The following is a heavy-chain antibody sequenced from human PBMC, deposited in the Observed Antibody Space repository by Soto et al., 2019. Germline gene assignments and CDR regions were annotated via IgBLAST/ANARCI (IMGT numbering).Heavy chain of an antibody. V-gene: IGHV3-74*01. D-gene: IGHD2-15*01. CDR2: IQNDGGST. J-gene: IGHJ4*02. CDR3: VRGGCSGAGCSAPLFDS. Sequence: PGGSLRLSCAASGFTFSSHWMHWVRQAPGRGLVWVSRIQNDGGSTSYEDSVKGRFTISRDNAKNALYLQMNSLRAEDTAVYYCVRGGCSGAGCSAPLFDSWGQGALVTVSS. CDR1: GFTFSSHW.